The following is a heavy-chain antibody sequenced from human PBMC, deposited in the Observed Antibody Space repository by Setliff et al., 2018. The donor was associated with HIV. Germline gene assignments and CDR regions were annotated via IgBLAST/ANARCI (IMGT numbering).Heavy chain of an antibody. V-gene: IGHV4-4*09. CDR1: GGSISSYC. Sequence: SETLSLTCTVSGGSISSYCWNWIRQSPGRGLEWIGFIFSSGSTKYNPSLQSRVTMSIDTSKNQFSLKLTSVTAADTAVYYCARRIDNSGSFPDKNWFDTWGQEARSPSPQ. CDR2: IFSSGST. CDR3: ARRIDNSGSFPDKNWFDT. D-gene: IGHD3-10*01. J-gene: IGHJ5*01.